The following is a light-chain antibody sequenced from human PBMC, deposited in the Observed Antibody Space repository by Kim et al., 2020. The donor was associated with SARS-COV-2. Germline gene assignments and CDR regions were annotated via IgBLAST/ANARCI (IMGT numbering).Light chain of an antibody. J-gene: IGKJ1*01. CDR1: QGISHS. V-gene: IGKV1-27*01. CDR3: QKYDSAPWT. Sequence: ASVGDRVTITCRASQGISHSLAWYRQKPGKVPMLLIYGASTLQSGVPSRFSGSDSGTDFTLTISSLQPEDAATYYCQKYDSAPWTFGQGTKVDIK. CDR2: GAS.